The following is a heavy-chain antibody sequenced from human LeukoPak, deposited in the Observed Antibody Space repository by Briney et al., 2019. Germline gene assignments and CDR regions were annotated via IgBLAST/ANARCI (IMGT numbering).Heavy chain of an antibody. V-gene: IGHV3-30*18. Sequence: AGGSLRLSCAASGFSFSSYGMHWVRQAPGKGLEWVAVISYDGSIEYYADSVKGRFTISRDNSKNTLYLQMSSLRAEDTAVYYCAKDILRWSFDSWGQGILVTVSS. CDR2: ISYDGSIE. D-gene: IGHD4-23*01. CDR1: GFSFSSYG. CDR3: AKDILRWSFDS. J-gene: IGHJ4*02.